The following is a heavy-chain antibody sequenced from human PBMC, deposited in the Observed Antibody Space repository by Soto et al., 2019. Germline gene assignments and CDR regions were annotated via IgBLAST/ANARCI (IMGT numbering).Heavy chain of an antibody. CDR2: IKQDGSEK. CDR3: ARDPGYDFWSGYYYYYYMDV. D-gene: IGHD3-3*01. J-gene: IGHJ6*03. V-gene: IGHV3-7*01. Sequence: GGSLRLSCAASGFTFSSYWMSWVRQAPGKGLEWVANIKQDGSEKYYVDSVKGRFTISRDNAKNSLYLQMNSLRAEDTAVYYCARDPGYDFWSGYYYYYYMDVWGKGTTVTVSS. CDR1: GFTFSSYW.